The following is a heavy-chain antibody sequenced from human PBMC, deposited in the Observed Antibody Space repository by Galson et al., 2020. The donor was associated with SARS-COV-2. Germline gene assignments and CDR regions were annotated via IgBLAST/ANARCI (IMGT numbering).Heavy chain of an antibody. CDR3: ARDPGYSSGWYANWFDP. Sequence: SDTLSLTCTVSGGSVSSGSYYWSWIRQPPGKGLEWIGYIYYSGSTNYNPSLKSRVTISVDTSKNQFSLKLSSVTAADTAVYYCARDPGYSSGWYANWFDPWGQGTLVTVSS. D-gene: IGHD6-19*01. CDR1: GGSVSSGSYY. J-gene: IGHJ5*02. V-gene: IGHV4-61*01. CDR2: IYYSGST.